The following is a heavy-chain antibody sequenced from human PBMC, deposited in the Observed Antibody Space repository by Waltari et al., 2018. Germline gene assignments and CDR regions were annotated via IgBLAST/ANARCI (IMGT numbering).Heavy chain of an antibody. CDR3: VKDNSHGGKFLDS. J-gene: IGHJ4*02. Sequence: QVRLIESGGGAVQPGGSLRLSCFSSGFSFSHYGMHWVRQAPGKGLEWLTLISFDGKETYYGDSAEGRFTISRDNSRDTLYLQLDNLRVEDTAEYYCVKDNSHGGKFLDSWGPGAQVIVFS. CDR1: GFSFSHYG. D-gene: IGHD2-15*01. V-gene: IGHV3-30*18. CDR2: ISFDGKET.